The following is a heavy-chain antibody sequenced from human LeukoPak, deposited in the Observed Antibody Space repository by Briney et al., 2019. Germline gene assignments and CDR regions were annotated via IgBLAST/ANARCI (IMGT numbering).Heavy chain of an antibody. CDR2: IKQDGSEK. Sequence: GGSLRLSCAASGFTFSSYWMSWVRQAPGKGLEWVANIKQDGSEKYYVDSVKGRFTISRDNAKNSLYLQMNSLRAEDTAVYYCATSSTVDTFDYWGQGTLVTVSS. V-gene: IGHV3-7*01. D-gene: IGHD4-23*01. CDR1: GFTFSSYW. J-gene: IGHJ4*02. CDR3: ATSSTVDTFDY.